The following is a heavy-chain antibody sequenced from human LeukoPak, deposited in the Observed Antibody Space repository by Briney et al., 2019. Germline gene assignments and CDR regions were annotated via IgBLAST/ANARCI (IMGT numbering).Heavy chain of an antibody. D-gene: IGHD3-22*01. V-gene: IGHV4-4*02. Sequence: SETLSLTCTVSSGAISTSHWLSWVSQPPGKGLEWIGEIYGSGNTNYNPSLKSRVTMSVDKTRIHLSLKLHSVTAADTAVYYCAGLVGRYSSGLYYYYFDYWGQGTLVTVSS. CDR3: AGLVGRYSSGLYYYYFDY. CDR1: SGAISTSHW. CDR2: IYGSGNT. J-gene: IGHJ4*02.